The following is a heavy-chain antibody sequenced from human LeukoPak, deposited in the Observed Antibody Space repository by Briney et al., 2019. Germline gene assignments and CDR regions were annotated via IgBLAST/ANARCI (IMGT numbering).Heavy chain of an antibody. Sequence: SETLSLTCAVYGGSFSGYYWSWIRQPPGKGLECIGYVSYSGRTNHNPSLKSRVTISADTSKNQFSLKLTSVTAADTAVYYCARHERCAENLDYWGQGTLVTVSS. J-gene: IGHJ4*02. CDR1: GGSFSGYY. D-gene: IGHD1-1*01. V-gene: IGHV4-59*08. CDR3: ARHERCAENLDY. CDR2: VSYSGRT.